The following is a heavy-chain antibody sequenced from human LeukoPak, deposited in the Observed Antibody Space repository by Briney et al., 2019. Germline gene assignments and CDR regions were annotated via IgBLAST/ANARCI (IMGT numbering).Heavy chain of an antibody. CDR2: ISSSSSYI. V-gene: IGHV3-21*01. CDR3: ARDSSGSAYYFDY. Sequence: GGSLRLSCAASGFTFSSYSMNWVRQAPGKGPEWVSSISSSSSYIYYADSVKGRFTISRDNAKNSLYLQMNSLRAEDTAVYYCARDSSGSAYYFDYWGQGTLVTVSS. J-gene: IGHJ4*02. CDR1: GFTFSSYS. D-gene: IGHD6-19*01.